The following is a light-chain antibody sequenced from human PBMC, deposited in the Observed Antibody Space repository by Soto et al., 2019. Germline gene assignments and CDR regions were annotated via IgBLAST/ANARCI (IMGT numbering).Light chain of an antibody. CDR2: GTF. J-gene: IGKJ1*01. CDR1: QSVGSRF. CDR3: QQYGSSPRWT. Sequence: IALTQSPCTLSLSPLERATLSFMSVQSVGSRFLAWYQQKPGQAPRLLISGTFSRATGIPDRFSGSGSGTDFTLTISRLEPEDFAVYYCQQYGSSPRWTFGQGTKVDIK. V-gene: IGKV3-20*01.